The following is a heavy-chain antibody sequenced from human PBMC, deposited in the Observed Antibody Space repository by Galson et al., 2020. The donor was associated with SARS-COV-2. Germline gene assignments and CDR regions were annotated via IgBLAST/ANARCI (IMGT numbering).Heavy chain of an antibody. CDR2: IYSGGST. D-gene: IGHD6-19*01. CDR3: AKVDSSGWYEGDY. CDR1: GFTFSSYA. V-gene: IGHV3-23*03. J-gene: IGHJ4*02. Sequence: GASLRLSCAASGFTFSSYAMSWVRQAPGKGLEWVSVIYSGGSTYYADSVKGRFTISRDNSKNTLYLQMNSLRAEDTAVYYCAKVDSSGWYEGDYWGQGTLVTVSS.